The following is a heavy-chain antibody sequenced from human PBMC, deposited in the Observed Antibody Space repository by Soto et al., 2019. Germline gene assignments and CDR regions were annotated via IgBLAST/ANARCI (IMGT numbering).Heavy chain of an antibody. CDR1: GFTFSSYA. D-gene: IGHD2-15*01. CDR3: ASFDCSDGRCYSYYYGMDV. Sequence: HPGGSLRLSCAASGFTFSSYAMHWVRQAPGKGPEWVAVISYHGSNKYYADSVKGRFTISRDNSKTTLHLQMNSLRAEDTAVYYCASFDCSDGRCYSYYYGMDVWGQGTTVTVSS. CDR2: ISYHGSNK. J-gene: IGHJ6*02. V-gene: IGHV3-30-3*01.